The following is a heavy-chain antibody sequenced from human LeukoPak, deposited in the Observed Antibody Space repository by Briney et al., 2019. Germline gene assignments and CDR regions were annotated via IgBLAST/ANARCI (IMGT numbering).Heavy chain of an antibody. J-gene: IGHJ6*03. Sequence: ASVKVSCKASGYTFTSYYMHWVQQAPGQGLEWMGIINPSGGSTSYAQKFQGRVTMTRDTSTSTVYMELSSLRSEDTAVYYCAKSLLAIFGVAPNYMDVWGKGTTVTVSS. D-gene: IGHD3-3*01. V-gene: IGHV1-46*03. CDR3: AKSLLAIFGVAPNYMDV. CDR1: GYTFTSYY. CDR2: INPSGGST.